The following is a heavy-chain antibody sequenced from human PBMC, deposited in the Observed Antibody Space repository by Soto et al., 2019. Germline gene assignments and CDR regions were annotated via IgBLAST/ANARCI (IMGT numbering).Heavy chain of an antibody. CDR2: IYYSGST. CDR3: ARRPGIAAAGNWFDP. Sequence: SETLSLTCTVSGGSISSYYWSWIRQSPGKGLEWIGYIYYSGSTNYNPSLKSRVTISVDTSKNQFSLKLSSVTAADTAVYYCARRPGIAAAGNWFDPWGQGTLVTVSS. CDR1: GGSISSYY. V-gene: IGHV4-59*01. D-gene: IGHD6-13*01. J-gene: IGHJ5*02.